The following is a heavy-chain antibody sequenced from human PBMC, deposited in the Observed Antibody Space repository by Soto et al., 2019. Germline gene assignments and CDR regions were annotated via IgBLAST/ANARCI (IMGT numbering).Heavy chain of an antibody. D-gene: IGHD3-22*01. CDR2: IVVGSGNT. CDR1: GFTFRSSA. Sequence: VASVKVSCKASGFTFRSSAVQWVRQARGQRLEWIGWIVVGSGNTNYAQKFQERATITNDMSTNTAYMELNSLRSEDTAVYYCAADPYYYDSSDYYSFGYWGQGTLVTVSS. CDR3: AADPYYYDSSDYYSFGY. J-gene: IGHJ4*02. V-gene: IGHV1-58*01.